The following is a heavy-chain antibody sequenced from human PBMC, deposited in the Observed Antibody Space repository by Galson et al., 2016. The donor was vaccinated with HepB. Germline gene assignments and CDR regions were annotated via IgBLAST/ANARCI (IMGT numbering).Heavy chain of an antibody. J-gene: IGHJ6*02. CDR2: IKQDGSQK. CDR1: GFTFSR. CDR3: AGKRSGNYGMDV. Sequence: SLRLSCAASGFTFSRMNWVRQAPGKGLEWVANIKQDGSQKYYVDSVRGRFTISRDSAENSRHLQMSSLRAEDTAVYYCAGKRSGNYGMDVWGQGTTVTVSS. D-gene: IGHD4-17*01. V-gene: IGHV3-7*01.